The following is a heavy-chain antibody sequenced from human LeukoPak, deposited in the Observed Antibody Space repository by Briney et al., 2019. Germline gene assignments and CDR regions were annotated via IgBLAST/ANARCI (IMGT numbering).Heavy chain of an antibody. CDR1: GFTFSSYA. CDR2: ISGSGGST. J-gene: IGHJ6*02. D-gene: IGHD4-17*01. V-gene: IGHV3-23*01. Sequence: LPGGSLRLSCAASGFTFSSYAMSWVRQAPGKGLEWVSAISGSGGSTYYADSVKGRFTISRDNSKNTLYLQMNSLRAEDTAVYYCAKDLTRAFNGDYYYYGMDVWGQGTTVTVSS. CDR3: AKDLTRAFNGDYYYYGMDV.